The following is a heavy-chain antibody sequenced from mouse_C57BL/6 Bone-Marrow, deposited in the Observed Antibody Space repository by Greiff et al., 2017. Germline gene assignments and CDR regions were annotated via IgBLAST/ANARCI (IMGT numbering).Heavy chain of an antibody. J-gene: IGHJ3*01. V-gene: IGHV1-59*01. CDR1: GYTFTSYW. Sequence: VQLQQPGAELVRPGTSVTLSCKASGYTFTSYWMHWVKQRPGHGLEWIGVIDPSDSYTNYNQKFKGKATLTVDTSSSTAYMQLSSLTSEDSAVYYCARLAGYFFAYWGQGTLVTVSA. CDR3: ARLAGYFFAY. D-gene: IGHD2-14*01. CDR2: IDPSDSYT.